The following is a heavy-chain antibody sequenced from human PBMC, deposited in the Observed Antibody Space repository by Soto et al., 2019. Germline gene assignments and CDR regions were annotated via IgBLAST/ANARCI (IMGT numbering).Heavy chain of an antibody. CDR2: IYYSGST. CDR1: GGSISSYY. Sequence: PSETLSLTCTVSGGSISSYYWSWIRQPPGKGPEWIGYIYYSGSTNYNPSLKSRVTISVDTSKNQFSLKLSSVTAADTAVYYCARLYEREWPSSYFDYGGQGSLVTVSS. CDR3: ARLYEREWPSSYFDY. J-gene: IGHJ4*02. D-gene: IGHD3-3*01. V-gene: IGHV4-59*08.